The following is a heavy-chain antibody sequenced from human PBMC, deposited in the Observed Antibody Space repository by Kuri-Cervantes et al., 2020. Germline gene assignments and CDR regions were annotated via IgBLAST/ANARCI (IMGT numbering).Heavy chain of an antibody. J-gene: IGHJ6*02. V-gene: IGHV1-18*01. CDR2: ISAYNGNT. Sequence: ASVKVSCKASGGTFNSYTISWVRQAPGQGLEWMGWISAYNGNTNYAQKLQGRVTMTTDTSTSTAYMELRSLRSDDTAVYYCARVVAGLYYYYGMDVWGQGTTVTVSS. D-gene: IGHD6-19*01. CDR1: GGTFNSYT. CDR3: ARVVAGLYYYYGMDV.